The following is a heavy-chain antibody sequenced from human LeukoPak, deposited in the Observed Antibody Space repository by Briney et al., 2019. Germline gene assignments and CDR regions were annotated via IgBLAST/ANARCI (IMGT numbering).Heavy chain of an antibody. V-gene: IGHV3-23*01. CDR3: AKAADSSGWYYFDY. CDR1: GFTFSSHG. Sequence: GGSLRLSCAASGFTFSSHGMSWVRQAPGKGLEWVSTISGSGDNTYYADSVKGRFTISRDNSKNTLYLQMNSLRADDTAVYFCAKAADSSGWYYFDYWGQGTLVTVSS. J-gene: IGHJ4*02. CDR2: ISGSGDNT. D-gene: IGHD6-19*01.